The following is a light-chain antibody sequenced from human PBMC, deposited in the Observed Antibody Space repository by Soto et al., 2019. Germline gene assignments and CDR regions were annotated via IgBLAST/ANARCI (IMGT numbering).Light chain of an antibody. J-gene: IGLJ1*01. CDR2: GNS. Sequence: QSVLTQPLSVSGAPGQRVTISCTGSSSNIGAGYDVHWYQQLPGTAPKVLIYGNSNRPSGVPDRFSGSKSGTSASLAITGLQAEDEADYYCQSYDSSLSGYVFGTGTKVTVL. CDR1: SSNIGAGYD. V-gene: IGLV1-40*01. CDR3: QSYDSSLSGYV.